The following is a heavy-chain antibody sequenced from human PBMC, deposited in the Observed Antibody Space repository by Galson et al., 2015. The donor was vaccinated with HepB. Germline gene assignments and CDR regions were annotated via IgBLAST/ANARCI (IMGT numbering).Heavy chain of an antibody. CDR1: GYTFTSYA. CDR2: INAGNGNT. CDR3: ARTTYYYDSSGYYYTRFRFYWYFDL. V-gene: IGHV1-3*01. D-gene: IGHD3-22*01. J-gene: IGHJ2*01. Sequence: SVKVSCKASGYTFTSYAMHWVRQAPGQRLEWMGWINAGNGNTKYSQKFQGRVTITRDTSASTAYMELSSLRSEDTAVYYCARTTYYYDSSGYYYTRFRFYWYFDLWGRGTLVTVSS.